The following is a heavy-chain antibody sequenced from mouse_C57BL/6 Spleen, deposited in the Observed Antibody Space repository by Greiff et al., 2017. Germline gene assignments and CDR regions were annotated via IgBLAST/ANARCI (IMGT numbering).Heavy chain of an antibody. CDR1: GYTFTDYN. J-gene: IGHJ2*01. Sequence: EVKLMESGPELVKPGASVKMSCKASGYTFTDYNMHWVKQSHGKSLEWIGYINPNNGGTSYNQKFKGKATLTVNKSSSTAYMELRSLTSEDSAVYYCARGAGPFDYWGKGTTLTVSS. CDR3: ARGAGPFDY. V-gene: IGHV1-22*01. CDR2: INPNNGGT. D-gene: IGHD4-1*01.